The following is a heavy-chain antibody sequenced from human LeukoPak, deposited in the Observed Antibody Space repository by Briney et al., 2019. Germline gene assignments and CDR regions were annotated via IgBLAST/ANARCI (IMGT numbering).Heavy chain of an antibody. Sequence: GGSLRLSCAASGFTLSSYAMHWVRQAPGKGLEWVAVISYDGSNKYYADSVKGRFTISRDNSKNTLYLQMNSLRAEDTAVYYCARDRLVAAADYGMDVWGQGTTVTVSS. D-gene: IGHD6-13*01. J-gene: IGHJ6*02. CDR1: GFTLSSYA. CDR3: ARDRLVAAADYGMDV. V-gene: IGHV3-30*04. CDR2: ISYDGSNK.